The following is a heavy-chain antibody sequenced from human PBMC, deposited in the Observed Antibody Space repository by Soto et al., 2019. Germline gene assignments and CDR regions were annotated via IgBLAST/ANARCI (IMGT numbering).Heavy chain of an antibody. CDR3: TTAHPRGPDY. CDR2: IRSKTDGGTI. Sequence: GGSLRLSCAASGFTFSSYGMHWVRQAPGKGLEWVGQIRSKTDGGTIFYPAPVKGRFIISRDDSINTLYLQMNSLNTEDTAVYYCTTAHPRGPDYWGQGTLVTVSS. J-gene: IGHJ4*02. V-gene: IGHV3-15*01. CDR1: GFTFSSYG. D-gene: IGHD5-12*01.